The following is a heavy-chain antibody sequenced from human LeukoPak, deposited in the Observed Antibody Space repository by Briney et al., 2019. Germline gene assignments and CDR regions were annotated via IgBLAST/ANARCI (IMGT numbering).Heavy chain of an antibody. Sequence: SETLSLTCTVSGGSISSSSYYWGWIRQPPGKGLEWIGSIYYSGSTYYDPSLKSRVTISVDTSKNQFSLKLSSVTAADTAVYYCARHLTTVTTSYFDYWGQGTLVTVSS. CDR2: IYYSGST. V-gene: IGHV4-39*01. CDR3: ARHLTTVTTSYFDY. CDR1: GGSISSSSYY. J-gene: IGHJ4*02. D-gene: IGHD4-17*01.